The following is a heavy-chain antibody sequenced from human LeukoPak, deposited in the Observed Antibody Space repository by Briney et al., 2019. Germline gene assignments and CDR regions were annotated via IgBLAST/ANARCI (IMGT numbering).Heavy chain of an antibody. Sequence: GGSLRLSCAASGFTFSSYGMSWVRQAPGKGLEWVSAISGSGGSTYYADSVKGRFTISRDNSKNTLYLQMNSLRAEDTAVYYCAGMQHCSNWGAFPYWGQGTLVTVSS. CDR2: ISGSGGST. J-gene: IGHJ4*02. CDR1: GFTFSSYG. V-gene: IGHV3-23*01. CDR3: AGMQHCSNWGAFPY. D-gene: IGHD7-27*01.